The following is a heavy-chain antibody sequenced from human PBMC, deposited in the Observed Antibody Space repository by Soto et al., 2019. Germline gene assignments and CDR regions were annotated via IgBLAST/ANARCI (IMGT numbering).Heavy chain of an antibody. CDR1: GGSINSGDYA. CDR2: IYHSGST. V-gene: IGHV4-30-2*01. J-gene: IGHJ6*02. CDR3: AGIRIAAAGGGLDV. Sequence: QLQLQESGSGLVKPSQTLSLTCGVSGGSINSGDYAWSWIRQPPGKGLEWMGYIYHSGSTYYNPSLNIRVTILIDRSKNQFSLKLRSVTTADTAVYYCAGIRIAAAGGGLDVWGQGTKVTVSS. D-gene: IGHD6-13*01.